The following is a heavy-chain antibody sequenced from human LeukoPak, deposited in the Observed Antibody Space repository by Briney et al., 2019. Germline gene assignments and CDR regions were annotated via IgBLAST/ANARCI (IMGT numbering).Heavy chain of an antibody. CDR2: INPNSGGT. V-gene: IGHV1-2*02. Sequence: ASVKVSCKASGYTFTGYYMHWVRQAPGQGLEWMGWINPNSGGTNYAQKFRGRVTMTRDTSISTAYMELSRLRSDDTAVYYCARAIAAAGRRGAPDYWGQGTLVTVSS. J-gene: IGHJ4*02. CDR3: ARAIAAAGRRGAPDY. CDR1: GYTFTGYY. D-gene: IGHD6-13*01.